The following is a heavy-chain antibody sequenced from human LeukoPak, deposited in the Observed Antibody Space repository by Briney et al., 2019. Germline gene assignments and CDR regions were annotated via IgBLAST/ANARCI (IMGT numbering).Heavy chain of an antibody. CDR3: AREMSKVPAAMPFDY. CDR2: IYPGDSDT. D-gene: IGHD2-2*01. V-gene: IGHV5-51*01. J-gene: IGHJ4*02. CDR1: GYSFTSYW. Sequence: GESLKISCKGSGYSFTSYWIGWVRQMPGKGLEWMGIIYPGDSDTRYSPSFQGQVTISADKSISTAYLQWSSLKASDTAMYYCAREMSKVPAAMPFDYWGQETLVTVSS.